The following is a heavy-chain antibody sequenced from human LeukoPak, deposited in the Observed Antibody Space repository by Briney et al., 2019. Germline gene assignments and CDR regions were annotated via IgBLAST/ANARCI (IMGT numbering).Heavy chain of an antibody. J-gene: IGHJ6*02. D-gene: IGHD1-26*01. CDR2: IIPIFGTA. V-gene: IGHV1-69*13. CDR1: GGTFTSYA. CDR3: ARDPLVGAIISYYYGMDV. Sequence: SVKVSCKASGGTFTSYAISWVRQAPGQGLEWMGGIIPIFGTANYAQKFQGRVTITADESTSTAYMELSSLRSEDTAVYYCARDPLVGAIISYYYGMDVWGQGTTVTVSS.